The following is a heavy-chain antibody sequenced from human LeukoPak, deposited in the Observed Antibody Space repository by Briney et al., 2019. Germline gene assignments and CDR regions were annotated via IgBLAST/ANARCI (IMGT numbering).Heavy chain of an antibody. J-gene: IGHJ4*02. D-gene: IGHD3-10*01. Sequence: GGSLRLSCAASGFTFSSYAMHWVRQAPGKGLEWVAVISYDGSNKCYADSVKDRFTISRDNSKNTLYLQMNSLRAEDTAVYYCARFGGDWGQGTLVTVSS. CDR1: GFTFSSYA. CDR2: ISYDGSNK. V-gene: IGHV3-30-3*01. CDR3: ARFGGD.